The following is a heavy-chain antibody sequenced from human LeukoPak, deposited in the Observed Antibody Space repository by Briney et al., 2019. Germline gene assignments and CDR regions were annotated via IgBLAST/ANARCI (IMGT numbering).Heavy chain of an antibody. D-gene: IGHD3-10*01. CDR3: ARDRASYYGSGSSPDYYYYYGMDV. J-gene: IGHJ6*02. CDR2: IIPILGIA. V-gene: IGHV1-69*04. Sequence: SVKVSCKASGGTFSSYAISWVRQAPGQGLEWMGRIIPILGIANYAQKFQGRVTITADKSTSTAYMELSSLRSEDTAVYYCARDRASYYGSGSSPDYYYYYGMDVWGQGTTVTVSS. CDR1: GGTFSSYA.